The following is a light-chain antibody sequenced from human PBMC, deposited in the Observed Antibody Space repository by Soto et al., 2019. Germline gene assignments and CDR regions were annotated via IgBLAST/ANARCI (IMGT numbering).Light chain of an antibody. V-gene: IGLV2-14*02. CDR3: SSYTTDISPYV. CDR2: EVV. CDR1: SSDVGSYKL. Sequence: QSALTQPASVSGSPGQSITISCTGTSSDVGSYKLVSWYQHHPGKAPKLIIYEVVNRPSGVSNRFSGSKSGNTASLTISGLQAEDEADYYCSSYTTDISPYVFGTGTKLTVL. J-gene: IGLJ1*01.